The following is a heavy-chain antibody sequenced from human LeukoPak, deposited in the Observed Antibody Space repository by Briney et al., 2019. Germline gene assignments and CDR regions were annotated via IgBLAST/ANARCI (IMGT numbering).Heavy chain of an antibody. CDR1: GDSLSSDFYY. V-gene: IGHV4-61*02. CDR3: ASARRYSGYDSWEFYYYGMDV. J-gene: IGHJ6*02. Sequence: SETLSLTCTVSGDSLSSDFYYWSWLRQPAGKELEWIGRIYTSGSTTYNPSLKSRVTISIDMSKNQFSLHLSSVTAADTAVYYCASARRYSGYDSWEFYYYGMDVWGRGTTVTVSS. D-gene: IGHD5-12*01. CDR2: IYTSGST.